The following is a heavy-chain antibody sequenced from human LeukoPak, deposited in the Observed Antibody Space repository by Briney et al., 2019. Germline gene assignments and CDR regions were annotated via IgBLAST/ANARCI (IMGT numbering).Heavy chain of an antibody. D-gene: IGHD6-19*01. CDR3: ARRRDSSGWYKYFQH. J-gene: IGHJ1*01. Sequence: SETLSLTCAVYGGSFSGYYWSWIRQPPGKGLEWNGEINHSGSTNYNPSLKSRVTISVDTSKNQFSLKLSSVTAADTAVYYCARRRDSSGWYKYFQHWGQGTLVTVSS. V-gene: IGHV4-34*01. CDR1: GGSFSGYY. CDR2: INHSGST.